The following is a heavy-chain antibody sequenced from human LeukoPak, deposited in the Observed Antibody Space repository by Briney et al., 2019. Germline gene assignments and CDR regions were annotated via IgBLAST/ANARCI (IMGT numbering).Heavy chain of an antibody. Sequence: ASVKVSCKSCGYTFTKYYMQWVRQAPGQGLEWMGWINPNSGGTSSAQKFQGRVTMTRDTSITTVYMEVNWLTSDDTAIYYCARADRLHGGPYLIGPWGQGTLVTVSS. V-gene: IGHV1-2*02. CDR3: ARADRLHGGPYLIGP. J-gene: IGHJ5*02. CDR2: INPNSGGT. CDR1: GYTFTKYY. D-gene: IGHD2-21*01.